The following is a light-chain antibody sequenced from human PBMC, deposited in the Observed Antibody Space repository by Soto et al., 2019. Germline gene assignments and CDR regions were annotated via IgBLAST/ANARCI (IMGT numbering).Light chain of an antibody. CDR2: DGT. CDR3: QQYNSYWT. CDR1: QSISSW. Sequence: DIQVTQSPSTLSASVGDRITITCRASQSISSWLAWYQQKPGKAPKLLIYDGTSLESGVPSRFSGSGSGTEFTLTISSLQPDDFATYYCQQYNSYWTFGQGTKVDIK. J-gene: IGKJ1*01. V-gene: IGKV1-5*01.